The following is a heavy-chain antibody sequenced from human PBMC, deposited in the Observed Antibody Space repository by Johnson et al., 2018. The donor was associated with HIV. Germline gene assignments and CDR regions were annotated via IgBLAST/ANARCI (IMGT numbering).Heavy chain of an antibody. CDR3: AREGRGAPHDAFDI. D-gene: IGHD2-15*01. V-gene: IGHV3-30-3*01. CDR2: ISYDGSNK. J-gene: IGHJ3*02. CDR1: RFTFSSYA. Sequence: QVQLVESGGGVVQPGRSLRLSCAASRFTFSSYAMHWVRQAPGKGLEWVAVISYDGSNKYYADSVKGRFTISRDNSKNTLYLQMNSLRAEDTAVYYCAREGRGAPHDAFDIWGQGTMVTVSS.